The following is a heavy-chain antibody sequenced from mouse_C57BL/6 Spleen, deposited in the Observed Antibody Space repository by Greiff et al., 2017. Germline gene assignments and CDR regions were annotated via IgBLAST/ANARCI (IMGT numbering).Heavy chain of an antibody. V-gene: IGHV1-4*01. D-gene: IGHD1-1*01. J-gene: IGHJ2*01. CDR3: ARAFITTLVVPLDY. Sequence: QVQLQQSGAELARPGASVKMSCKASGYTFTSYTMHWVKQRPGQGLEWIGYINPSSGYTKYNQKFKDKATLTADKSSSTAYMQLSSLTAEDSAVYYTARAFITTLVVPLDYWGEGTTLTDSS. CDR1: GYTFTSYT. CDR2: INPSSGYT.